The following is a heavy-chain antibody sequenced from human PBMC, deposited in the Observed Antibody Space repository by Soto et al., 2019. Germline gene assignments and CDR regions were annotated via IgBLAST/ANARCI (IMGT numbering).Heavy chain of an antibody. Sequence: QVQLVQSGAEVKKPGASVKVSCKASGYTFTSYGISWVRQAPGQGLERMGWISAYNGNTNYAQKLQGRVTMTTDTSTSTAYMELRSLRSDDTAVYYCARDETSPGYSYGYRWFDPWGQGTLVTVSS. CDR1: GYTFTSYG. V-gene: IGHV1-18*01. J-gene: IGHJ5*02. CDR3: ARDETSPGYSYGYRWFDP. D-gene: IGHD5-18*01. CDR2: ISAYNGNT.